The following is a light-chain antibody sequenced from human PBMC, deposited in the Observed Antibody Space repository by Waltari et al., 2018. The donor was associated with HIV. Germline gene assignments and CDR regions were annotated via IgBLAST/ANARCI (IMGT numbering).Light chain of an antibody. CDR2: GNH. Sequence: QSVLTQPPSVSGAPGQRVTISCTGSSSNIGAGYDVHWYQQLPGTAPKLLIYGNHNRPSGVPDRFPGSKSGTSASLAITGLQAEDEADYYCQSYDSSLSGVVFGGGTKLTVL. CDR1: SSNIGAGYD. CDR3: QSYDSSLSGVV. V-gene: IGLV1-40*01. J-gene: IGLJ2*01.